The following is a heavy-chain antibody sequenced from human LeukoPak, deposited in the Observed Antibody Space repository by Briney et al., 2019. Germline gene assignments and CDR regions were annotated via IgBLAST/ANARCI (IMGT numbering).Heavy chain of an antibody. D-gene: IGHD6-19*01. CDR2: IKQDGSEK. CDR1: GFTFSSYW. J-gene: IGHJ3*02. Sequence: GGSLRLSCAASGFTFSSYWMSWVRQAPGKGLEWVANIKQDGSEKYYVDSVKGRFTISRDNAKNSLCLQMNSLRAEDTAVYYCAREREWLSGGAFDIWGQGTMVTVSS. V-gene: IGHV3-7*01. CDR3: AREREWLSGGAFDI.